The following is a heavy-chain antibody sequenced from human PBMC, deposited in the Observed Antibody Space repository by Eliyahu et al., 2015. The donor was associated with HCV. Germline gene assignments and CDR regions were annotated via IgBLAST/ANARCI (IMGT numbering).Heavy chain of an antibody. CDR2: VSAVTGHT. CDR1: GYPFNSYV. D-gene: IGHD1-26*01. J-gene: IGHJ4*02. CDR3: ARGPGEWVHLDH. Sequence: QIQLVQSEAEMRTPGASVRLACKASGYPFNSYVITWVRQAPGQGLEWLGCVSAVTGHTNYAQKVRDRVTMTTDASTTTAYLELRGLTFDDTAIYFCARGPGEWVHLDHWGQGTLVSVSS. V-gene: IGHV1-18*04.